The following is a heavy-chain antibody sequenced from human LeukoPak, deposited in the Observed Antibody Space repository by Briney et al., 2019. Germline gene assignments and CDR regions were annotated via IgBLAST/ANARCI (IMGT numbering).Heavy chain of an antibody. V-gene: IGHV3-30-3*01. J-gene: IGHJ4*02. CDR2: ISYDGSNK. CDR1: GFTFSSYA. D-gene: IGHD4-17*01. CDR3: AHGYYFDY. Sequence: GRSLRLSCAASGFTFSSYAMHWVRQAPGKGLEWVAVISYDGSNKYYADSVKGRFTISRDNSKNTLYLQMNSLRAEDTAVYYCAHGYYFDYWGQGTLVTVSS.